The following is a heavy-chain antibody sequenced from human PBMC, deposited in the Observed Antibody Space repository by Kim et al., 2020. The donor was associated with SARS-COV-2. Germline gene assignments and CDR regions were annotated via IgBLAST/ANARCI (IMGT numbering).Heavy chain of an antibody. CDR1: GYTFTSYG. D-gene: IGHD3-10*01. J-gene: IGHJ5*02. Sequence: ASVKFSCKASGYTFTSYGISWVRQAPGQGLEWMGWISAYNGNTNYAQKLQGRVTMTTDTSTSTAYMELRSLRSDDTAVYYCARITMVRGVIAWFDPWGQGTLVTVSS. CDR3: ARITMVRGVIAWFDP. CDR2: ISAYNGNT. V-gene: IGHV1-18*01.